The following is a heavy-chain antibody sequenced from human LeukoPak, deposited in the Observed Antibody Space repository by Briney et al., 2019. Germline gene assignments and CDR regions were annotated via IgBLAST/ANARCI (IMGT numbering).Heavy chain of an antibody. CDR2: IYYSGST. CDR3: ARLWCMDV. CDR1: GGSISSSSYY. J-gene: IGHJ6*03. D-gene: IGHD4/OR15-4a*01. V-gene: IGHV4-39*01. Sequence: SETLSLTCTVSGGSISSSSYYWGWIRQPPGKGLEWIGSIYYSGSTYYNPSLKSRVTISVDTSKNQFSLKLSSVTAADTAVYYCARLWCMDVWGKGTTVTISS.